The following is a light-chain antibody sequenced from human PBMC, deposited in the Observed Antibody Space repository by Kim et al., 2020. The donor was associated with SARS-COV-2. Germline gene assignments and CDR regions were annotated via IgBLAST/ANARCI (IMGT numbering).Light chain of an antibody. CDR1: NLGDKY. CDR2: EDV. CDR3: QSWDADNIV. V-gene: IGLV3-1*01. J-gene: IGLJ2*01. Sequence: SYELTLPPSVSVSPGQTATITCSADNLGDKYVCWYQQKAGQSPVLVIYEDVKRPSGIPARLSGSNSGHTATLTISGTQPMDEADYYCQSWDADNIVFGGG.